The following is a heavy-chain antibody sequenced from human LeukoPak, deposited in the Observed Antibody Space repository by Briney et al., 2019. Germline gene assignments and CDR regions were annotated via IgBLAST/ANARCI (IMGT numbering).Heavy chain of an antibody. Sequence: SVKVSCKTSGGTFNNSAISWVRQAPGQGLEWLGGIMPLFGTAGYAQKFQGRVTITKDESTRTVYLELTSLTSDNTAVYYCARDVHGDYGSGWFDPWGQGTLVSVSS. CDR2: IMPLFGTA. CDR1: GGTFNNSA. D-gene: IGHD4-17*01. V-gene: IGHV1-69*05. J-gene: IGHJ5*02. CDR3: ARDVHGDYGSGWFDP.